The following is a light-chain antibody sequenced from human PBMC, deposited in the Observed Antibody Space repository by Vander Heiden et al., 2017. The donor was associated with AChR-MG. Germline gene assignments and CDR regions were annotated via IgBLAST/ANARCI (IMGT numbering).Light chain of an antibody. CDR2: YDS. J-gene: IGLJ1*01. Sequence: LTQPPSVSVAPGQTARITCGGNSIGSKTVHWYQQKPGQAPVLVIYYDSDRPSGIPERFSGSNSGNTATLIISRVEAGDEADYYCQVWDTNSDQGVFGLGTKVTVL. CDR1: SIGSKT. CDR3: QVWDTNSDQGV. V-gene: IGLV3-21*04.